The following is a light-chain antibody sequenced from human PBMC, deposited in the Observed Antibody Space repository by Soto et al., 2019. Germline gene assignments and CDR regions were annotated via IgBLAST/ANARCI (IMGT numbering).Light chain of an antibody. CDR1: QSVSRNY. CDR3: QQYDRSRT. V-gene: IGKV3-20*01. CDR2: GAS. Sequence: EIVLTQSPGTLSLSPGERATLSCRASQSVSRNYLAWYQQRPGQAPRLLIYGASSRAIGIPDRFSGSGSGTDFTLTISRLEPEDFAFYYCQQYDRSRTFGQGTKVEIK. J-gene: IGKJ1*01.